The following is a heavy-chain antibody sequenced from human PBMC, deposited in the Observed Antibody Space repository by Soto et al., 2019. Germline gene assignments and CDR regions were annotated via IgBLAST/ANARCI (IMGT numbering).Heavy chain of an antibody. CDR2: ITDTGIDT. D-gene: IGHD6-13*01. Sequence: LRLSCAASGFTFRHYAMSWVRQAPGKGLEWVAAITDTGIDTYHADSVKGRFSISRDNSENTLHLQMSSLKAEDTAIYYCTKGSADGRPYYFDYWGQGTLVTVPQ. CDR3: TKGSADGRPYYFDY. CDR1: GFTFRHYA. J-gene: IGHJ4*02. V-gene: IGHV3-23*01.